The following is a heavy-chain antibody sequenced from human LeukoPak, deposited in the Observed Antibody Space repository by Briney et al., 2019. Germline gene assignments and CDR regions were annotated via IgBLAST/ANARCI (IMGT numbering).Heavy chain of an antibody. Sequence: ASVKVSCKASGYTFTSCYMHWVRQAPGQGLEWMGIINPSGGSTSYAQKFQGRVTMTRDMSTSTVYMELSSLRSEDTAVYYCARDAVEFGVVVVASNWFDPWGQGTLVTVSS. J-gene: IGHJ5*02. D-gene: IGHD2-15*01. CDR3: ARDAVEFGVVVVASNWFDP. CDR2: INPSGGST. CDR1: GYTFTSCY. V-gene: IGHV1-46*01.